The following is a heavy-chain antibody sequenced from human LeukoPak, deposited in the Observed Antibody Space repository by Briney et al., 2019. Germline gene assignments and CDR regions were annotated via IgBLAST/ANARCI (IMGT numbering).Heavy chain of an antibody. J-gene: IGHJ4*02. Sequence: GGSLRLSCAASGFTFSSYAMNWVRQAPGKGLEWVSSISDSGGSTYYADSVKGRFTLSRDNSKNTLYLQMNSLRVEDTAVYYCARDPGYYDSSGYVDYWGQGTLVTVSS. CDR3: ARDPGYYDSSGYVDY. V-gene: IGHV3-23*01. D-gene: IGHD3-22*01. CDR1: GFTFSSYA. CDR2: ISDSGGST.